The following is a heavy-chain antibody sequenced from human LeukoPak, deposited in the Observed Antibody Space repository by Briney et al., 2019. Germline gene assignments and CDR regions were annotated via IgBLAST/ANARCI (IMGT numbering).Heavy chain of an antibody. CDR2: ISSSGSTI. CDR3: ARDRTSLGYCSGGSCYKKRNWFDP. CDR1: GFTFSSYE. Sequence: PGGSLRLSCAASGFTFSSYEMNWVRQAPGKGLEWVSYISSSGSTIYYADSVKGRFTISRDNAKNSLYLQMNSLRAEDTAVYYCARDRTSLGYCSGGSCYKKRNWFDPWGQGTLVTVSS. J-gene: IGHJ5*02. V-gene: IGHV3-48*03. D-gene: IGHD2-15*01.